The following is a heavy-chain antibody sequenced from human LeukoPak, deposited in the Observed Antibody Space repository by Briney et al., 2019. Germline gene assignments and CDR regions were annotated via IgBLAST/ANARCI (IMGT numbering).Heavy chain of an antibody. CDR3: ARERRDYDSSGYSRAYYFDY. D-gene: IGHD3-22*01. V-gene: IGHV3-66*01. CDR2: IYSGGST. Sequence: TGGSLRLSCAASGFTVSSNYMSWVRQAPGKGLEWVSVIYSGGSTYYADSVKGRFTISRDNSKNTLYLQMNSLRAEDTAVYYCARERRDYDSSGYSRAYYFDYWGQGTLGTVSS. J-gene: IGHJ4*02. CDR1: GFTVSSNY.